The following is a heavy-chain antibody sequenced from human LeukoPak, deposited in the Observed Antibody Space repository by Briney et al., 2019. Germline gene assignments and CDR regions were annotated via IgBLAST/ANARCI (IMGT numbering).Heavy chain of an antibody. D-gene: IGHD3-10*01. J-gene: IGHJ4*02. V-gene: IGHV1-46*01. CDR1: GYTFTGYY. Sequence: ASVKVSCKASGYTFTGYYMHWVRQAPGEGLEWMGIINPSGGSTSYAQKFQGRVTMTRDMSTSTVYMELSSLRSEDTAVYYCARVFRSDYYGSGSYSVSPFDYWGQGTLVTVSS. CDR3: ARVFRSDYYGSGSYSVSPFDY. CDR2: INPSGGST.